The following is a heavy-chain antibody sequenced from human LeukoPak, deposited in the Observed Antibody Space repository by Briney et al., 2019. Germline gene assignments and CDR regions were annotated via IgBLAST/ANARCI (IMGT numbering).Heavy chain of an antibody. CDR1: GFTFKNYA. CDR3: AKDRQQLALLNYYYYYYMDV. J-gene: IGHJ6*03. Sequence: GGSLRLSCAASGFTFKNYAMSWVRQAPGKGLEWVSAISGSGGGTYYADSVKGRFTISRDNSKNTLYLQMNSLRAEDTAVYYCAKDRQQLALLNYYYYYYMDVWGKGTTVTVSS. D-gene: IGHD6-13*01. CDR2: ISGSGGGT. V-gene: IGHV3-23*01.